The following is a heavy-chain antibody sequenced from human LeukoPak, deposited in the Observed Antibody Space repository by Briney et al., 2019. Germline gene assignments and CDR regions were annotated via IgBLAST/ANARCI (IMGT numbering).Heavy chain of an antibody. CDR2: INPDGSEK. J-gene: IGHJ4*02. D-gene: IGHD2-15*01. V-gene: IGHV3-7*01. Sequence: GGSLRLSCAASGFTFSNHWMSWVRQAPGKGLEWVASINPDGSEKYYVDSVKGRFTISRDNAKNSMYLQMNSLRAEDTAMYYCARGHSGLDYWGQGALVTVSS. CDR1: GFTFSNHW. CDR3: ARGHSGLDY.